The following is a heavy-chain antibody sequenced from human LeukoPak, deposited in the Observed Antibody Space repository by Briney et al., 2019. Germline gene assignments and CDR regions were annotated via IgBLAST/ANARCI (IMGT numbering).Heavy chain of an antibody. D-gene: IGHD6-25*01. CDR2: ISSSSSYI. CDR1: GFTFSSYS. J-gene: IGHJ1*01. Sequence: GGSLRLSCAASGFTFSSYSMNWVRQAPGKGLEWVSSISSSSSYIYYADSVRGRFTISRDNAKNSLCLQMNSLRAEDTAVYYCARDPFSAGAEYFQYWGQGTLVTVSS. V-gene: IGHV3-21*01. CDR3: ARDPFSAGAEYFQY.